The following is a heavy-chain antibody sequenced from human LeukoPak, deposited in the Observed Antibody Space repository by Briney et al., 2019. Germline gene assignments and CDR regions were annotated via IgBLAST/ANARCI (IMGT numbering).Heavy chain of an antibody. V-gene: IGHV4-39*01. Sequence: GSLRLSCAASGFTFSGYSMHWVRQPPGKGLEWIGSIYYSGSAYYNPSLKSRVTMSVDTSKNQFSMNLSSVTAADTAVYYCARRGDYWGQGTLVTVSS. CDR2: IYYSGSA. CDR3: ARRGDY. D-gene: IGHD3-16*01. J-gene: IGHJ4*02. CDR1: GFTFSGYS.